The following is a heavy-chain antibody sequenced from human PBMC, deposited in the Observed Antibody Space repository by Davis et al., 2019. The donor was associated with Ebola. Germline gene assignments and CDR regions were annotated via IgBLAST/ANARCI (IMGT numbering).Heavy chain of an antibody. V-gene: IGHV1-69*13. CDR1: GGTFSSYG. D-gene: IGHD3-10*01. CDR2: IIPIFGTA. J-gene: IGHJ5*02. Sequence: AASVKVSCKASGGTFSSYGISWVRQAPGQGLEWMGGIIPIFGTAHYAQKFQGRVTIIADEPTRTAYMELSSLRSEDTAVYYCARELTMVRGVIIHWFDPWGQGTLVTVSS. CDR3: ARELTMVRGVIIHWFDP.